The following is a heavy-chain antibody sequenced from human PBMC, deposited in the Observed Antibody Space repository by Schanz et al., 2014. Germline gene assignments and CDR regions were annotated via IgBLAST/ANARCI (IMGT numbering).Heavy chain of an antibody. D-gene: IGHD2-21*02. Sequence: EVHLVESGGGLVQPGGSLRLSCAASGITFSSHSFNWVRQDPGKGLVWVARINSVGSNTDYADSVTGRFTISRDNAKNTLYLQMNTLRAEDTAVYFCAKDLGVDCGDGCFNWYFDLWGRGTLVTVSS. J-gene: IGHJ2*01. V-gene: IGHV3-74*02. CDR2: INSVGSNT. CDR3: AKDLGVDCGDGCFNWYFDL. CDR1: GITFSSHS.